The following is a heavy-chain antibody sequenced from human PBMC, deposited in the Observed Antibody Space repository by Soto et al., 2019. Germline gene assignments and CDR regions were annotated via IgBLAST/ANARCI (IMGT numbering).Heavy chain of an antibody. CDR2: IYHSGST. J-gene: IGHJ6*02. CDR3: ARVEYYYYYGMDV. Sequence: PSETLSLTCAVSGGSISSSNWWSWVRQPPGKGLEWIGEIYHSGSTNYNPSLKSRVTISVDKSKNQFSLKLSSVTAADTAVYYCARVEYYYYYGMDVWGQGTTVTVSS. V-gene: IGHV4-4*02. CDR1: GGSISSSNW.